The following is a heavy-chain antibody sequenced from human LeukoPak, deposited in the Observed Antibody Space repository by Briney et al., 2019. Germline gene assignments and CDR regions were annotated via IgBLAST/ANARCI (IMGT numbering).Heavy chain of an antibody. V-gene: IGHV1-18*01. J-gene: IGHJ4*02. CDR3: ARGETRNDY. CDR1: GGTFSSYA. CDR2: ISPYNGNT. Sequence: ASVKVSCKASGGTFSSYAISWLRQAPGQGLEWMGWISPYNGNTNFAQKLQGRVTMTTDTSTSTAYLELRSLRSDDTAVYYCARGETRNDYWGQGTLVTVSS. D-gene: IGHD3-16*01.